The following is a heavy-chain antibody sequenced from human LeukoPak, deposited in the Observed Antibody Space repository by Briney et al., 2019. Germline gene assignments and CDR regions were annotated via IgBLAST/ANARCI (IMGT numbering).Heavy chain of an antibody. V-gene: IGHV1-69*13. CDR3: ARDSPIAAADY. CDR1: GGIFSSYA. Sequence: SVKVSCKASGGIFSSYAISWVRQAPGQGLEWMGGIIPIFGTANYAQKFQGRVTITADESTSTAYMELSSLRSEDTAVYYCARDSPIAAADYWGQGTLVTVSS. D-gene: IGHD6-6*01. CDR2: IIPIFGTA. J-gene: IGHJ4*02.